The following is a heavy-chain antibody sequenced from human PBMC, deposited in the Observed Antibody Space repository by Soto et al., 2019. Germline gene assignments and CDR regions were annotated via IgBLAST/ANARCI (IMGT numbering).Heavy chain of an antibody. V-gene: IGHV1-2*02. CDR3: ARLMHYSHSGGSSHSDFDM. J-gene: IGHJ3*02. Sequence: QVQLVQSGAEVKKPGASVKVSCEASGYTFTDYFIHWVRQAPGQGLEWIGWINPYSGGADLSQKFQGRVTMTRDTSISTAYMEVSSLRSDDTAVFYCARLMHYSHSGGSSHSDFDMWGQGTLVTVSS. CDR2: INPYSGGA. CDR1: GYTFTDYF. D-gene: IGHD2-21*01.